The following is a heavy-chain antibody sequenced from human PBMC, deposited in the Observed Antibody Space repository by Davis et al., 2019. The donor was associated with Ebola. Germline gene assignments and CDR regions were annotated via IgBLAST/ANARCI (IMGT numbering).Heavy chain of an antibody. V-gene: IGHV1-8*01. J-gene: IGHJ3*02. CDR2: MNPNSGNT. CDR3: ARRLGSGYQEDAFDI. Sequence: AASVKVSCKASGYTFTSYDINWVRQATGQGLEWMGWMNPNSGNTGYAQKFQGRITMTRNISISTAYMELSSLRSDDTAVYYCARRLGSGYQEDAFDIWGQGTMVTVSS. CDR1: GYTFTSYD. D-gene: IGHD3-22*01.